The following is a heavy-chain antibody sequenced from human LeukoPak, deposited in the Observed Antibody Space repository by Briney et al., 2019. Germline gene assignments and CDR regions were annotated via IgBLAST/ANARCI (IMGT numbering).Heavy chain of an antibody. D-gene: IGHD3-16*01. Sequence: ASVNLSCKASGYTFTSYYMHWVRQAPGQGLEWMGWMDPTSGEAMYAHKFQGSVTMTRDPSISTAYMELSRLRADDTAVYYCATQRGSYLWGTDFDYWGQGTLVTVSS. CDR2: MDPTSGEA. CDR1: GYTFTSYY. CDR3: ATQRGSYLWGTDFDY. V-gene: IGHV1-2*07. J-gene: IGHJ4*02.